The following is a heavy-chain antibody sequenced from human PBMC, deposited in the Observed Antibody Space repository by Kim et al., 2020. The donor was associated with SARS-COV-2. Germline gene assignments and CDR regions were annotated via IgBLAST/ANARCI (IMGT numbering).Heavy chain of an antibody. CDR1: GGSVSSGSYY. V-gene: IGHV4-61*01. J-gene: IGHJ5*02. CDR3: ARSTVTTGCWFDP. Sequence: SETLSLTCTVSGGSVSSGSYYWSWIRQPPGKGLEWIGYIYYSGSTNYNPSLKSRVTISVDTSKNQFSLKLSSVTAADTAVYYCARSTVTTGCWFDPWGQGTLVTVSS. D-gene: IGHD4-17*01. CDR2: IYYSGST.